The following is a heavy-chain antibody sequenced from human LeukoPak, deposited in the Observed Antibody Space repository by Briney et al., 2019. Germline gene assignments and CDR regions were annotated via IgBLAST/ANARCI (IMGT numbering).Heavy chain of an antibody. J-gene: IGHJ4*02. CDR2: ISHDGSNK. V-gene: IGHV3-30-3*01. Sequence: PGRSLRLSCAASGFTFSSYAMHWVRRAPGKGLEWVAVISHDGSNKYYADSVKGRFTISRDNSKNTLYLQMNSLRAEDTAVYYCARGIAVAGTSDYWGQGTLVTVSS. D-gene: IGHD6-19*01. CDR3: ARGIAVAGTSDY. CDR1: GFTFSSYA.